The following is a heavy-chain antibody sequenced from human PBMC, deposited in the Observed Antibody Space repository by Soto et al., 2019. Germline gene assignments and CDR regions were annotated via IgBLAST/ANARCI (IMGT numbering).Heavy chain of an antibody. CDR2: IYHSGCT. D-gene: IGHD6-25*01. V-gene: IGHV4-4*02. CDR1: GDSISSDKW. J-gene: IGHJ4*02. Sequence: QVQLRESGPGLVKSSGTRSLTCAVSGDSISSDKWWSWVRQPPGKGLEWIGEIYHSGCTKYNPALESRVIISVDRSENQFSLKLYSVTDASTDVYYCARGETQQQRDYWGQGTLVSVSS. CDR3: ARGETQQQRDY.